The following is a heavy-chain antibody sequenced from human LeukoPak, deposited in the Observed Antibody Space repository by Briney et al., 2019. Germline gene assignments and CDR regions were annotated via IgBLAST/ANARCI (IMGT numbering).Heavy chain of an antibody. D-gene: IGHD1-1*01. CDR2: IYYSGST. CDR1: GGSVSSGTYY. Sequence: PSETLSLTCTVSGGSVSSGTYYWSWIRQPPGEGLEWIGYIYYSGSTNYNPSLKSRVTISVDTSKNQFSLKLSSVTAADTAVYYCARGGSTGTNLNWVDPWGQGTLVTVSS. J-gene: IGHJ5*02. CDR3: ARGGSTGTNLNWVDP. V-gene: IGHV4-61*01.